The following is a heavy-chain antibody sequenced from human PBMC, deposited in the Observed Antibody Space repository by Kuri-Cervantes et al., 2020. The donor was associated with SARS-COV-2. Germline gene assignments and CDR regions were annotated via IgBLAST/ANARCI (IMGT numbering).Heavy chain of an antibody. Sequence: GESLKISCAASGFTFSSYWMSWVRQAPGKGLEWVAVIWYGGSNKYYADSVKGRFTISRDNSKNTLYLQMNSLRAEDTAVYYCAKDRAPRSSDYFDYWGQGTLVTVSS. V-gene: IGHV3-30*02. D-gene: IGHD6-25*01. CDR2: IWYGGSNK. CDR1: GFTFSSYW. J-gene: IGHJ4*02. CDR3: AKDRAPRSSDYFDY.